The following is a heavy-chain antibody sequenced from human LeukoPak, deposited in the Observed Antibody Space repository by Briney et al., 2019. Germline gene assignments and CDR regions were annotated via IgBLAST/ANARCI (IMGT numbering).Heavy chain of an antibody. Sequence: GGSLSLSCVASGFTFSSYSMKWVRQAPGKGLEWVSSISSSSSYIDYADSVKGRFTISRDNAKNSLYLQMRSLRAEDTAVFYCARARYDYVWGSYRFDYWGQGTLVTVSS. D-gene: IGHD3-16*02. CDR3: ARARYDYVWGSYRFDY. CDR1: GFTFSSYS. CDR2: ISSSSSYI. V-gene: IGHV3-21*01. J-gene: IGHJ4*02.